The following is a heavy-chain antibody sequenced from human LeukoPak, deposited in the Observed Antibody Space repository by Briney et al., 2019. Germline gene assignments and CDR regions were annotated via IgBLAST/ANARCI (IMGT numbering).Heavy chain of an antibody. V-gene: IGHV4-59*01. CDR3: ARGWGYVDY. Sequence: SETLSLTCTVSGGSINISYWSWIRQPPGKGLEWIGYFYYSGNTNYNPSLKSRVTMSVDTSKNQFSLRLSSVTAADTAVYYCARGWGYVDYWGQGTLVTVSS. CDR2: FYYSGNT. CDR1: GGSINISY. D-gene: IGHD7-27*01. J-gene: IGHJ4*02.